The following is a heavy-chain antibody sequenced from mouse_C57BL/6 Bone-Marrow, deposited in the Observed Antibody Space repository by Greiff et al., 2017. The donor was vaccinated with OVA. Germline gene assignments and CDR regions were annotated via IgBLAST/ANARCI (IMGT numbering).Heavy chain of an antibody. CDR3: TPIPTLRYFDV. CDR1: GFNIKDDY. V-gene: IGHV14-4*01. Sequence: VQLKESGAELVRPGASVKLSCTASGFNIKDDYMHWVKQRPEQGLEWIGWIDPENGDTEYASKFQGKATITADTSSNTAYLQLSSLTSEDTAVYYCTPIPTLRYFDVWGTGTTVTVSS. D-gene: IGHD6-1*01. J-gene: IGHJ1*03. CDR2: IDPENGDT.